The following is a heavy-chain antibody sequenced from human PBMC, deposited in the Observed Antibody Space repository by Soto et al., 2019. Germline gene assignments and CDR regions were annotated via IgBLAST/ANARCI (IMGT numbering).Heavy chain of an antibody. J-gene: IGHJ6*03. Sequence: SETLSLTCAVYGGSFSGYCWSWIRQPPGKGLEWIGEINHSGSTNYNPSLKSRVTISVDTSKNQFSLKLSSVTAADTAVYYCARGGRSMVRGGTRFYYMDVWGKGTTVTVSS. CDR2: INHSGST. V-gene: IGHV4-34*01. D-gene: IGHD3-10*01. CDR3: ARGGRSMVRGGTRFYYMDV. CDR1: GGSFSGYC.